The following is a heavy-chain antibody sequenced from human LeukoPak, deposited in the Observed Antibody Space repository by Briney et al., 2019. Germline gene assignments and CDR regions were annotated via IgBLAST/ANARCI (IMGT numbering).Heavy chain of an antibody. CDR2: IYYSGST. CDR3: ARRRGYAKMFDY. Sequence: LETLSLTCTVSGGSISSYYWSWIRQPPGKGLKWIGYIYYSGSTNYNPSLKSRVTISVDTSKNQFSLKLSSVTAADTAVYYCARRRGYAKMFDYWGQGTLVTVSS. J-gene: IGHJ4*02. D-gene: IGHD5-12*01. V-gene: IGHV4-59*08. CDR1: GGSISSYY.